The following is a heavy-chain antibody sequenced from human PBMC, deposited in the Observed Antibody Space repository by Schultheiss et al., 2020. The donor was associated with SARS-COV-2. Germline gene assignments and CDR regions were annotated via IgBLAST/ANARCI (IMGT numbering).Heavy chain of an antibody. CDR1: GFTFSSYS. CDR3: ARWSYCSSTSCDAFDI. J-gene: IGHJ3*02. D-gene: IGHD2-2*01. CDR2: ISSSSSYI. V-gene: IGHV3-21*01. Sequence: GGSLRLSCAASGFTFSSYSMNWVRQAPGKGLEWVSSISSSSSYIYYADSVKGRFTISRNNAKNSLYLQMNSLRAEDTAVYYCARWSYCSSTSCDAFDIWGQGTTVTVSS.